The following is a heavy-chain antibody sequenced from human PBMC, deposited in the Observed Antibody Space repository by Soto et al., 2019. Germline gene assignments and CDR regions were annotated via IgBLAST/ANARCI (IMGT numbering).Heavy chain of an antibody. CDR3: AKDSARMVRGELDY. D-gene: IGHD3-10*01. Sequence: EVQLLESGGGLVQPGGSLRLSCAASGFTFSSYAMSWVRQAPGKGLEWVSAISGSGGSTYYADSVKGRFTISRDNSKNTLYLQMNSLRAEDTAVYYGAKDSARMVRGELDYWGQGTLVTVSS. J-gene: IGHJ4*02. CDR1: GFTFSSYA. V-gene: IGHV3-23*01. CDR2: ISGSGGST.